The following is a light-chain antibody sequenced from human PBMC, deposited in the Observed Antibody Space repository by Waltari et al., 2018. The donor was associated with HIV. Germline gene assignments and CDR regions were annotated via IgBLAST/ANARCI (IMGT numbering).Light chain of an antibody. CDR1: SSDVGGYNY. Sequence: QSALTQPASVSGSPGQSIPISCTGTSSDVGGYNYVSWYQQPPGKAPKLMIYEVSNRPSGFSNRFSGSKSGNTASLTISGLQAEDEADYYCSSYTSSSTLVFGGGTKLTVL. J-gene: IGLJ2*01. CDR3: SSYTSSSTLV. CDR2: EVS. V-gene: IGLV2-14*01.